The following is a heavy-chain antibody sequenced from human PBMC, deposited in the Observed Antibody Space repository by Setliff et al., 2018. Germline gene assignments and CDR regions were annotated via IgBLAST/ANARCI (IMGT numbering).Heavy chain of an antibody. J-gene: IGHJ6*03. CDR2: ISGSGGST. V-gene: IGHV3-23*01. CDR3: AKRDYYGSSGYLLPYMDV. CDR1: GFTFSSYA. D-gene: IGHD3-22*01. Sequence: PGGSLRLSCAASGFTFSSYAMNWVRQAPGRGLEWVSAISGSGGSTYYADSVKGRFTISRDNSKNTLYLQMNSLRAEDTAVYFCAKRDYYGSSGYLLPYMDVWGKGTTVTAP.